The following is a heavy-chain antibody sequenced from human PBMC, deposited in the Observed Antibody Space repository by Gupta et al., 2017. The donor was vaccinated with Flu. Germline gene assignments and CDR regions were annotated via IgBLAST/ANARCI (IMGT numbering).Heavy chain of an antibody. Sequence: THALSWVRQAPGKGLEWVEVISGSGGATFYGDSVKGRSIISRDHSRNTVVLEVHSGRAEDTATYFCAKEVLDGFPGTYYRAIEYWGQGTLGTVSS. CDR3: AKEVLDGFPGTYYRAIEY. D-gene: IGHD3-10*01. CDR2: ISGSGGAT. CDR1: THA. J-gene: IGHJ4*02. V-gene: IGHV3-23*01.